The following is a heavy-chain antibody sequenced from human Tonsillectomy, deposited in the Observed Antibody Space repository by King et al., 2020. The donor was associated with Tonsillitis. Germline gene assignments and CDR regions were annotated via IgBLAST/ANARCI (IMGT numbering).Heavy chain of an antibody. V-gene: IGHV5-51*01. CDR1: GYSFTNYW. CDR3: PRWGITIFGVVIAFDY. D-gene: IGHD3-3*01. Sequence: QLVQSGAEVKKPGESLKISCKGSGYSFTNYWIGWVRQMPGKGLEWMGIIYPGDSNTRYSPSFQGQVTISADKSISTAYLQWSSLKASDTAMYYCPRWGITIFGVVIAFDYWGQGTLVTVSS. J-gene: IGHJ4*02. CDR2: IYPGDSNT.